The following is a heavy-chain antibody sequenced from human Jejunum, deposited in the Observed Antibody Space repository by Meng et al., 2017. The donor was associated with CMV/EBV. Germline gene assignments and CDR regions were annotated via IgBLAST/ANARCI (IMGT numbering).Heavy chain of an antibody. CDR2: IYHSGRT. D-gene: IGHD4-17*01. CDR3: TTLDGDSIS. J-gene: IGHJ4*02. V-gene: IGHV4-4*02. Sequence: QVPVQEAGPALGKPSGTLTPTCDVSGASLRNEQWWSSGRQAPGKGLEWIGEIYHSGRTNYNPTVKSRGSMSVDKSQIHFSLRLSSVTAADTAVYYCTTLDGDSISWGQGTLVTVSS. CDR1: GASLRNEQW.